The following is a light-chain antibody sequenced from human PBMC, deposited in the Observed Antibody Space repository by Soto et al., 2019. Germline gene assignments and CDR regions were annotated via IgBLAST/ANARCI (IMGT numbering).Light chain of an antibody. V-gene: IGLV2-11*01. Sequence: QSALTQPRSVSGSPGQSVTISCTGTSSDVGGYNYVSWYRQHPGKAPKLMIYDVSKRPSGVPDRFSGSKSGNTASLTISGLQAGDEADCYCCSYAGSYTWVFGGGTQLTVL. CDR2: DVS. J-gene: IGLJ3*02. CDR1: SSDVGGYNY. CDR3: CSYAGSYTWV.